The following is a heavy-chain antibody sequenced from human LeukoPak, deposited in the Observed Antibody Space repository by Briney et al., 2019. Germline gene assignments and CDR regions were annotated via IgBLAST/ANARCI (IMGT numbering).Heavy chain of an antibody. J-gene: IGHJ4*02. D-gene: IGHD5-18*01. Sequence: GGSLRLSCAASGFTFSSYGMSWVRQAPGKGLEWVSAISGSGGSTYYADSVKGRFTISRDNSKNTLYLQMNSLRAEDTAVYYCARDLSGIAGYTYGRGIDYWGQGTLVTVSS. V-gene: IGHV3-23*01. CDR2: ISGSGGST. CDR1: GFTFSSYG. CDR3: ARDLSGIAGYTYGRGIDY.